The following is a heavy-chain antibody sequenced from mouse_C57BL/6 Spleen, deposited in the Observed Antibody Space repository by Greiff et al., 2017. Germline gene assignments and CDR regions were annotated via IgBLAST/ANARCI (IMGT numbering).Heavy chain of an antibody. CDR1: GYTFTSYW. CDR2: IHPNSGST. D-gene: IGHD4-1*01. V-gene: IGHV1-64*01. Sequence: VQLQQPGAELVKPGASVKLSCQASGYTFTSYWMHWVKQRPGQGLEWIGMIHPNSGSTNYNEKFKSKATLTVDKSSSTAYMQLSSLTSEDSAVYYCARGGLTGTGAMDYWGQGTSVTVSS. J-gene: IGHJ4*01. CDR3: ARGGLTGTGAMDY.